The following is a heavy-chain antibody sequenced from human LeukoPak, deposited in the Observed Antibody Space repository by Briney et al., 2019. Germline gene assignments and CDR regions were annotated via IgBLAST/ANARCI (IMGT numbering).Heavy chain of an antibody. J-gene: IGHJ6*02. CDR3: ASYGPQYV. D-gene: IGHD3-10*01. CDR1: GFPFRDYY. CDR2: ISRSGDTL. Sequence: KAGGSLRLSCAAPGFPFRDYYMTWIRQAPGKGLEWISYISRSGDTLYYADSVEGRFTISRDNAKNSLFLQMNSLRADDTAMYYCASYGPQYVWGQGTTVTVSS. V-gene: IGHV3-11*01.